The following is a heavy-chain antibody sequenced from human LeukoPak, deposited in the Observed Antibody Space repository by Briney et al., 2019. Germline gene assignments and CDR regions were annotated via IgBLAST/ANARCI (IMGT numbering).Heavy chain of an antibody. J-gene: IGHJ5*02. D-gene: IGHD2-15*01. Sequence: ASVTVSCKASGYTFTSYGISWVRQAPGQGLEWMGWISAYNGNTNYAQKLQGRVTMTTDTSTSTAYMELRSLRSDDTAVYYCARRYCGGGSCYQNWFDPWGQGTLVTVSS. CDR1: GYTFTSYG. CDR3: ARRYCGGGSCYQNWFDP. CDR2: ISAYNGNT. V-gene: IGHV1-18*01.